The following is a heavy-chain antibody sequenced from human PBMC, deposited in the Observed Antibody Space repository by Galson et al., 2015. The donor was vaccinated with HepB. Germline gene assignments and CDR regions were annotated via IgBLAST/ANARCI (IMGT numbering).Heavy chain of an antibody. J-gene: IGHJ3*02. CDR1: GFTFSNFD. CDR3: ARGFCSSPTCPGSDALDI. Sequence: SLRLSCAASGFTFSNFDIHWVRQGTGKGLEWVSGIGIAGDSYYPGSVKGRFTISRENAKNSVYLQMNSLRAGDTAVYYCARGFCSSPTCPGSDALDIWGQGTMVTVSS. CDR2: IGIAGDS. D-gene: IGHD2-2*01. V-gene: IGHV3-13*01.